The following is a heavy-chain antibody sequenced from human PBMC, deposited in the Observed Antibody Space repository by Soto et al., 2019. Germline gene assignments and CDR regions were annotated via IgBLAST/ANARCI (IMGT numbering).Heavy chain of an antibody. CDR1: GFTLDKYT. J-gene: IGHJ4*02. CDR3: ARDCERDGIWTFDS. Sequence: GGSLRLSCAAFGFTLDKYTMGWVRHAPGKGLEWVAESFSSGGTQYADSVKGRFTISRDNSRNMVFLQMNGLRVEDTALYYCARDCERDGIWTFDSWGQGALVTVSS. D-gene: IGHD3-9*01. V-gene: IGHV3-53*01. CDR2: SFSSGGT.